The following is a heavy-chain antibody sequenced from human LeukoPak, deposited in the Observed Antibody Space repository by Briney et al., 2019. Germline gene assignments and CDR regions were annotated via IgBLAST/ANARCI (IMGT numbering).Heavy chain of an antibody. V-gene: IGHV4-59*01. D-gene: IGHD6-19*01. CDR3: ARDLFGYSSGWYGFDP. CDR2: IYYSGST. Sequence: SETLSLTCTVSGGSISSYYWSWIRQPPGKGLEWIGYIYYSGSTNYNPSLKSRVTISVDTSKNQFSLKLSSVTAADTAVYYCARDLFGYSSGWYGFDPWGQGTLVTVSS. J-gene: IGHJ5*02. CDR1: GGSISSYY.